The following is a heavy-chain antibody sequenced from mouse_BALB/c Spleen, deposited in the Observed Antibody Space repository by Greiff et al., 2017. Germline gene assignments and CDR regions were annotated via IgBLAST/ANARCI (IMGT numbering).Heavy chain of an antibody. D-gene: IGHD2-14*01. J-gene: IGHJ3*01. CDR1: GFTFSSYG. CDR3: ARGGEYDRAY. Sequence: EVQRVESGGGLVQPGGSLKLSCAASGFTFSSYGMSWVRQTPDKRLELVATINSNGGSTYYPDSVKGRFTISRDNAKNTLYLQMSSLKSEDTAMYYCARGGEYDRAYWGQGTLVTVSA. V-gene: IGHV5-6-3*01. CDR2: INSNGGST.